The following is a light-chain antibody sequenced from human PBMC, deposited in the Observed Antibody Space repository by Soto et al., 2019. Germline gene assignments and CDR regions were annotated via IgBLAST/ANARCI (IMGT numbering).Light chain of an antibody. V-gene: IGKV3-15*01. CDR2: GAS. J-gene: IGKJ5*01. CDR3: QQYNDPIT. Sequence: DTVMTQSPATLSVSLGESATLSCRASQSVSNKLAWYQQKAGQAPRLLIYGASTRATGVPARFSSRGSGTEFTLTISTLQSEDFAVYYCQQYNDPITFGPGTRLETK. CDR1: QSVSNK.